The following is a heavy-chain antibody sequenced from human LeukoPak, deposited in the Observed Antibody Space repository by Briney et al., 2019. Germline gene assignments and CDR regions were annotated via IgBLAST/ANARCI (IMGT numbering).Heavy chain of an antibody. V-gene: IGHV4-31*03. D-gene: IGHD6-13*01. CDR3: ARAGYSSSWYPAAVDY. CDR1: GCSISSGGYY. Sequence: SETLSLTCTVSGCSISSGGYYWSWIRQHPGQGLEWIGNIYYSGSTYYNPSLKSRVTISVDTSKNQFSLKLSSVTAADTAVYYCARAGYSSSWYPAAVDYWGQGTLVTVSS. CDR2: IYYSGST. J-gene: IGHJ4*02.